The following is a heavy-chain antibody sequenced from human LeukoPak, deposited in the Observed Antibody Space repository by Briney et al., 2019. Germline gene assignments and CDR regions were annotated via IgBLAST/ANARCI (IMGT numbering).Heavy chain of an antibody. D-gene: IGHD3-22*01. J-gene: IGHJ4*02. V-gene: IGHV1-46*01. Sequence: ASVKVSCKASGYIFTSYYMHWLRQAPGQGLEWVGLINPTGGSTTYAQHFQGRVTMTRDTSTTTVYMEVSSLRSEDTAVYYCARAGYDSSGYYSYWGQGTLVTVSS. CDR3: ARAGYDSSGYYSY. CDR2: INPTGGST. CDR1: GYIFTSYY.